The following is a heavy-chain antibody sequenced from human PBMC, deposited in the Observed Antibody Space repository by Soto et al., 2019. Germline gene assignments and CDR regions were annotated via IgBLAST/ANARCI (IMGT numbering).Heavy chain of an antibody. CDR3: ASRTVIPAGQFYLDV. V-gene: IGHV4-59*08. Sequence: QVQLQESGPGLVKPSETLSLSCTVSGVSISSYYWNWVRQPPGKGLEWIGQTFYTGNTAYNPALKSRVTMSVDTSRNQFSLTLSSVTAADTSVYYCASRTVIPAGQFYLDVWGKGTTVTVSS. D-gene: IGHD2-8*02. J-gene: IGHJ6*04. CDR1: GVSISSYY. CDR2: TFYTGNT.